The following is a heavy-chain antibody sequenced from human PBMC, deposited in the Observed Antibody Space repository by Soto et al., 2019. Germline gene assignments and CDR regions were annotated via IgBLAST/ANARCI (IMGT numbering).Heavy chain of an antibody. CDR2: INHSGST. D-gene: IGHD2-21*02. J-gene: IGHJ4*02. Sequence: SETLSLTCAVYSGSFSGYFWSWIRQPPGKGLEWIGDINHSGSTNYNPSLKSRVTISVDTSKNQFSLKLSSVTAADTAVYYCARGTVVVVTGLYYCDYWGQRTVVTVTS. CDR1: SGSFSGYF. CDR3: ARGTVVVVTGLYYCDY. V-gene: IGHV4-34*01.